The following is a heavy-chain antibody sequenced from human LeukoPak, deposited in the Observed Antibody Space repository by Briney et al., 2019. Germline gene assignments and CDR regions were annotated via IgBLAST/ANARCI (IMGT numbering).Heavy chain of an antibody. Sequence: GGSLRLSCVTSGFTFSNYWMSWVRQAPGKGLEWVANIKQDGSEKYYVDSVKGRFTISRDNAKNSLYLQMNSLRAEDTAVYYCARGIAVAGTGDAFDIWGQGTMVTVSS. CDR1: GFTFSNYW. CDR2: IKQDGSEK. J-gene: IGHJ3*02. CDR3: ARGIAVAGTGDAFDI. V-gene: IGHV3-7*04. D-gene: IGHD6-19*01.